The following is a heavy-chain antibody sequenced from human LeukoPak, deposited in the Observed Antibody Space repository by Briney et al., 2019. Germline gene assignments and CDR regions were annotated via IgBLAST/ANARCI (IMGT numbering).Heavy chain of an antibody. Sequence: ASVKLSCKASGLTFSTYDMHWVRQAPGQGLEWMGIINPSGGSSIHTQQFQGRLTLTMDTSISTAYMELSRLRSDDTAVYYCARGGVYDSSGSSPFDYWGQGTLVTVSS. V-gene: IGHV1-46*01. CDR3: ARGGVYDSSGSSPFDY. CDR2: INPSGGSS. D-gene: IGHD3-22*01. CDR1: GLTFSTYD. J-gene: IGHJ4*02.